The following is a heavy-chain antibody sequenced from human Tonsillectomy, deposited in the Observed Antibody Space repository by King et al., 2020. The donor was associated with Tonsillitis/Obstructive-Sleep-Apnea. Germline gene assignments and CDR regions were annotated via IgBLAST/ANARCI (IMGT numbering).Heavy chain of an antibody. CDR2: INPNSGGT. D-gene: IGHD3-3*01. CDR1: GYTFTGYY. Sequence: GQLVQSGAEVKKPGASVNISCKASGYTFTGYYMHWIRQAPGQGPEWMGRINPNSGGTNYAPKFQGRVTMTRDTAVNTAYMELSRLRSDDTAVYYCARGYRITIFGVVINNWFDPWGQGTLVTVSS. CDR3: ARGYRITIFGVVINNWFDP. J-gene: IGHJ5*02. V-gene: IGHV1-2*06.